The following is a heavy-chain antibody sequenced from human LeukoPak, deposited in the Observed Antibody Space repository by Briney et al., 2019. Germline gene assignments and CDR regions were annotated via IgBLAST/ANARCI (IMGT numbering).Heavy chain of an antibody. CDR1: GFTFSSYS. D-gene: IGHD3-10*01. CDR2: ISSSSSYI. J-gene: IGHJ4*02. Sequence: PGGSLRLSCAASGFTFSSYSMNGVRQAPGKGLEWVSSISSSSSYIYYADSVKGRFTISRDNAKNSLYLQMNSLRAEDTAVYYCARDRDMVRGVIDYWGQGALVTVSS. CDR3: ARDRDMVRGVIDY. V-gene: IGHV3-21*01.